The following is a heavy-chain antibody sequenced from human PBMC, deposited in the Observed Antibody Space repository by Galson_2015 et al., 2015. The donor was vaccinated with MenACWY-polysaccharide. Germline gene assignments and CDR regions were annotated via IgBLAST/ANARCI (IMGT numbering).Heavy chain of an antibody. V-gene: IGHV3-48*02. CDR1: GFTLTTYS. CDR3: ARVRGPTVATWYFDY. CDR2: ITPSSNT. D-gene: IGHD4-23*01. J-gene: IGHJ4*02. Sequence: SLRLSCAASGFTLTTYSIIWVRQAPGKGLEWISYITPSSNTYYADSVEGRFTVSRDNGKNSGFLQMNSLRDEDTAVYYCARVRGPTVATWYFDYWGQGTLVTVSS.